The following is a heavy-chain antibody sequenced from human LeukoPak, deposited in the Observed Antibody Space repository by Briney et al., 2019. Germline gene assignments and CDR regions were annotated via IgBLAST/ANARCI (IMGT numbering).Heavy chain of an antibody. CDR3: ARVLRSTMVRRVISRGYYFDY. D-gene: IGHD3-10*01. CDR2: IYSGGST. J-gene: IGHJ4*02. Sequence: GGSLRLSCAASGFTVSSNYMSWVRQAPGKGLEWVSVIYSGGSTYYADSVKGRFTISRDNSKNTLYLQMNSLRAEDTAVYYCARVLRSTMVRRVISRGYYFDYWGQGTLVTVSS. V-gene: IGHV3-53*01. CDR1: GFTVSSNY.